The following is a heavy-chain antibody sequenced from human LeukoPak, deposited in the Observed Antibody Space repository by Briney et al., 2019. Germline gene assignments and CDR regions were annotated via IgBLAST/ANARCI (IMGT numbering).Heavy chain of an antibody. D-gene: IGHD2-2*02. V-gene: IGHV4-39*06. CDR3: AREDRYCSSTSCYTWDY. CDR2: IYFRGSI. CDR1: GVSISSSNYF. J-gene: IGHJ4*02. Sequence: PSETLSLTCTVSGVSISSSNYFWAWIRQSPGKGLEWIGSIYFRGSISSSPSLKSRVTISIDASKNQFPLKLTSVTAADTAVYYCAREDRYCSSTSCYTWDYWGQGTLVAV.